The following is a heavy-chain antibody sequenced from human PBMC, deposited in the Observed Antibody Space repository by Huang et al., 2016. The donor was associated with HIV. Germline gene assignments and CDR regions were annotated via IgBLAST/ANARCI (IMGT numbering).Heavy chain of an antibody. J-gene: IGHJ4*02. Sequence: EVHLVQSGAEVKEPGESLKISCQASGYNFDSSWIGWVGQMTGKGLGWMGVIYPGDSDTRDDPSFQGQVTISADQSINTAYLQWSSLKASDTAIYFCARQGLWLPPTDPFDYWGQGTPVTVSA. D-gene: IGHD3-10*01. CDR1: GYNFDSSW. CDR2: IYPGDSDT. V-gene: IGHV5-51*01. CDR3: ARQGLWLPPTDPFDY.